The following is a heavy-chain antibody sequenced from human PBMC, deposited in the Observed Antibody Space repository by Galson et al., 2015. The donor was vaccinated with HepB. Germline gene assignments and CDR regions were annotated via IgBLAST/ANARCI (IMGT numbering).Heavy chain of an antibody. D-gene: IGHD2-2*01. CDR1: GFTFSNAW. Sequence: SLRLSCAASGFTFSNAWMSWVRQAPGKGLEWVGRIKSKTDGGTTDYAAPVKGRFTISRDDSKNTLYLQMNSLKTEDTAVYYCTTELVVPAARRSGFDYWGQGTLVTVSS. CDR3: TTELVVPAARRSGFDY. V-gene: IGHV3-15*01. J-gene: IGHJ4*02. CDR2: IKSKTDGGTT.